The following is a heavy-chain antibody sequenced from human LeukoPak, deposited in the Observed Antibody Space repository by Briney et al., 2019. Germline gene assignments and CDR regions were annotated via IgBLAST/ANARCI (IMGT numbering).Heavy chain of an antibody. J-gene: IGHJ4*02. CDR2: IWNDGSDK. Sequence: GKSLRLSCVASGFTFSHYGMHWVRQSPGKGLEWVAVIWNDGSDKYYGDSVKGRFTISRDNSRNTVYLNMDSLRAGDTARSYCAKDAQRGFDYSNSLEYWGQGTLVTVS. CDR1: GFTFSHYG. CDR3: AKDAQRGFDYSNSLEY. D-gene: IGHD4-11*01. V-gene: IGHV3-33*06.